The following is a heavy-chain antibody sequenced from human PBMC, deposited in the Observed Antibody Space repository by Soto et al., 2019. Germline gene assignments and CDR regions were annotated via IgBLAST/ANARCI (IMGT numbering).Heavy chain of an antibody. D-gene: IGHD2-15*01. V-gene: IGHV1-46*01. J-gene: IGHJ4*02. Sequence: QVQLVQSGAEVKKPGASVKISCKTSGYTFAMHYIHWVRQAPGQGLEWMGMINPSDGSTGYVQKFQGRVTMTRDTSATTVFLNMSRLTSHDTAVFYCAREDGGGGRRHDFWGQGTLVTVSS. CDR1: GYTFAMHY. CDR2: INPSDGST. CDR3: AREDGGGGRRHDF.